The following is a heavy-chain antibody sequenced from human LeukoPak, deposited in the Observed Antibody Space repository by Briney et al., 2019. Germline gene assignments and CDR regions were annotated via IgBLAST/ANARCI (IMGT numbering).Heavy chain of an antibody. Sequence: SETLSLTCTVSGGSISSGDYHWSWIRQPPGKGLEWIGYIYYSGSTYYNPSLKSRVTISVDTSKNQFSLKLSSVTAADTAVYYCARVVVPAAHNWFDPWGQGTLVTVSS. D-gene: IGHD2-2*01. CDR3: ARVVVPAAHNWFDP. J-gene: IGHJ5*02. CDR1: GGSISSGDYH. V-gene: IGHV4-30-4*08. CDR2: IYYSGST.